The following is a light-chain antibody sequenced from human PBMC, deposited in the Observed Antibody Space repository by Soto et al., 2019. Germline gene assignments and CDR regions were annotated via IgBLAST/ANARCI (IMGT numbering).Light chain of an antibody. J-gene: IGKJ3*01. CDR3: QQYYSTPFT. CDR2: WAS. V-gene: IGKV4-1*01. Sequence: DIVMTQSPDSLAVSLGERATINCKSSQSVLYSSSNKDYLAWYQQKPGQPPKMVIYWASTRESGVPDRFSGSGSGTDFTLTISSLQAEDVAVYYCQQYYSTPFTFDPGTKVDIK. CDR1: QSVLYSSSNKDY.